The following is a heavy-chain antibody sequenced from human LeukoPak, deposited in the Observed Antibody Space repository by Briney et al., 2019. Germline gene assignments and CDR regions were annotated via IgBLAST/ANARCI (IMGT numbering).Heavy chain of an antibody. Sequence: GGSLRLSCAASGFTFSSYAMSWVRQAPGKGLEWVAVISYDGSNKYYADSVKGRFTISRDNSKNTLYLQMNSLRAEDTAVYYCARDETLDIWGQGTMVTVSS. CDR3: ARDETLDI. V-gene: IGHV3-30-3*01. CDR1: GFTFSSYA. CDR2: ISYDGSNK. J-gene: IGHJ3*02.